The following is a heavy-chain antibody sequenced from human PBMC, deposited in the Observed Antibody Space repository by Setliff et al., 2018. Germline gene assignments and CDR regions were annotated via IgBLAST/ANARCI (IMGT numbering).Heavy chain of an antibody. Sequence: PSETLSLTCAVPGGSISSSNWWSWVRQPPGKGLEWIGSIYYSGSTYYNPSLKSRGIISVDTSKSQFSLMLTAVTAADTAVYYCAGTDSSGWWFDHWGQGTLVTVSS. CDR1: GGSISSSNW. CDR2: IYYSGST. J-gene: IGHJ5*02. V-gene: IGHV4-39*01. CDR3: AGTDSSGWWFDH. D-gene: IGHD6-19*01.